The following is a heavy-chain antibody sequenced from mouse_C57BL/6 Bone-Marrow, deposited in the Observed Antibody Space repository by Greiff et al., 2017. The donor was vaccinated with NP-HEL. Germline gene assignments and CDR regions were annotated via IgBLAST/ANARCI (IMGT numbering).Heavy chain of an antibody. CDR1: GFTFSDYG. D-gene: IGHD2-4*01. Sequence: EVMLVESGGGLVQPGGSLKLSCAASGFTFSDYGMAWVRQAPRKGPEWVAFISNLAYSIYYADTVTGRFPISRENAKNTLYLEMSSLRSEDTAMYYCARRGDYGFAYWGQGTLVTVSA. J-gene: IGHJ3*01. CDR2: ISNLAYSI. CDR3: ARRGDYGFAY. V-gene: IGHV5-15*01.